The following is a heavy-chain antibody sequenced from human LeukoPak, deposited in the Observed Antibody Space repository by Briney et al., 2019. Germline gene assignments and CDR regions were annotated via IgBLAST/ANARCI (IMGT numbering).Heavy chain of an antibody. V-gene: IGHV1-69*13. D-gene: IGHD3-22*01. J-gene: IGHJ4*02. CDR1: GGTFSSYA. Sequence: AASVKVSCKASGGTFSSYAISWVRQAPGQGLEWMGGITPMFGAANYAQKFQGRVTITADESTSTAYMGLSSLRSEDTAVYYCVRDGSYYDSSGYYYLYWGQGTLVTVSS. CDR3: VRDGSYYDSSGYYYLY. CDR2: ITPMFGAA.